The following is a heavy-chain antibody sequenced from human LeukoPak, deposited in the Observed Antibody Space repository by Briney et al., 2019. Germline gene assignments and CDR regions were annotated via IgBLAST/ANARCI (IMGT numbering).Heavy chain of an antibody. D-gene: IGHD5-24*01. CDR2: IYSGGST. CDR3: ARTVEMATIFDY. Sequence: PGGSLRLSCAASGFTVSSNYMSWVRRAPGKGLEWVSVIYSGGSTYYADSVKGRFTISRDNSKNTLYLQMNSLRAEDTAVYYCARTVEMATIFDYWGQGTLVTVSS. CDR1: GFTVSSNY. V-gene: IGHV3-66*02. J-gene: IGHJ4*02.